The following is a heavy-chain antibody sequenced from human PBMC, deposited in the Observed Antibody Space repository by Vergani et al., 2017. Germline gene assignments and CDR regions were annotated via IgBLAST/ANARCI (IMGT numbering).Heavy chain of an antibody. CDR2: INHSGST. CDR3: ARVRGALMVYAARRYFDY. CDR1: GGSFSGYY. D-gene: IGHD2-8*01. J-gene: IGHJ4*02. V-gene: IGHV4-34*01. Sequence: QVQLQQWGAGLLKPSETLSLTCAVYGGSFSGYYWSWIRQPPGKGLEWIGEINHSGSTNYNPSLKIRVTISVDTAKNQFSLKLSSVTAADTAVYYCARVRGALMVYAARRYFDYWGQGTLVTVSS.